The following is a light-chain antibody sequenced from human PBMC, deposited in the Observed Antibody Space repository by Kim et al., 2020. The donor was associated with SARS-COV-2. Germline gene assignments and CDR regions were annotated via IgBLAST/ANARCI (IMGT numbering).Light chain of an antibody. CDR1: SLRSYY. J-gene: IGLJ3*02. CDR2: GKN. CDR3: NSRDRSGNPWV. Sequence: SSELPQDPAVSVALGQTVRITCHGDSLRSYYASWYQQKPGQAPVLVIYGKNNRPSGIPDRFSGSSSGNTASLTITGAQAEGEADYYCNSRDRSGNPWVFG. V-gene: IGLV3-19*01.